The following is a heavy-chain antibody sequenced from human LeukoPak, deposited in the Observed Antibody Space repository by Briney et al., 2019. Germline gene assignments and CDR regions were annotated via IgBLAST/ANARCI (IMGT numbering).Heavy chain of an antibody. CDR3: PKDPSNASRTLDI. V-gene: IGHV3-30*02. Sequence: GGSLRLSCAASGFTFSSYGMHWVRQAPGKGLEWVAFIRSDGTNKYYPDSVEGRFTVSRDNSKNTLFLQMNSLRPEDTAVYHCPKDPSNASRTLDIWGQGTLLTVSS. J-gene: IGHJ3*02. CDR1: GFTFSSYG. CDR2: IRSDGTNK. D-gene: IGHD3-16*01.